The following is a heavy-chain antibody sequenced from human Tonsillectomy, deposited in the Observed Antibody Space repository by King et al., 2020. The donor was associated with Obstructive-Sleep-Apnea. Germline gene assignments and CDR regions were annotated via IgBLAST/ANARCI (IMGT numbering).Heavy chain of an antibody. CDR2: IYDSGTP. CDR3: ARAGSWETVPDFDY. D-gene: IGHD1-26*01. Sequence: VQLQESGPGLVKPSQTLSLTCTFSSGSISRGGYYWSWIRQHPGKGLEWIGSIYDSGTPYYNPYLKSRVTISVDTSKNPFSLKLSSLTAADTAVYYCARAGSWETVPDFDYWGQGTLVTVSS. J-gene: IGHJ4*02. V-gene: IGHV4-31*03. CDR1: SGSISRGGYY.